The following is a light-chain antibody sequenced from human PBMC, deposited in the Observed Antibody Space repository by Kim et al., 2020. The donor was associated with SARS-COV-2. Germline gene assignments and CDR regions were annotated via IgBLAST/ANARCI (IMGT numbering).Light chain of an antibody. CDR3: QQTYSSPLT. V-gene: IGKV1-39*01. CDR1: QTISFY. CDR2: GAS. J-gene: IGKJ4*01. Sequence: ASVGDRVSITCRASQTISFYLNWYQQKPGKAPKLLIYGASSLQSGVPSRFSGSGSGTDFTLTISSLQPEDCATYYCQQTYSSPLTFGGGTKVDIK.